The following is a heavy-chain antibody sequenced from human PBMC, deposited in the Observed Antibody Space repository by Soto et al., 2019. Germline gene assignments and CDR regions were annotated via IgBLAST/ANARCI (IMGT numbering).Heavy chain of an antibody. CDR3: KTKPGGGNVGFQS. Sequence: QVQLQESGPGLVEPSGPLSLTCTVSGASVRSGDWWTWLRQPPGQGLEWIGEIYHSGSTNNNPYLKSQVPMTLDNSKSQFSMRLNYVTAADTALYYCKTKPGGGNVGFQSWGQGTLVTVSS. V-gene: IGHV4-4*02. D-gene: IGHD3-16*01. CDR1: GASVRSGDW. CDR2: IYHSGST. J-gene: IGHJ4*02.